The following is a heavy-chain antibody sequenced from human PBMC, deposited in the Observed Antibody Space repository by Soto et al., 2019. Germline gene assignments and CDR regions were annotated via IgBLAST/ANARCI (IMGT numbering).Heavy chain of an antibody. CDR1: WVTLTSSA. J-gene: IGHJ3*02. CDR3: ARPYYYHSSAPDAFDI. CDR2: IIPIFGTA. Sequence: SVKASCTASWVTLTSSAVQWVRQSPEQGLEWMGVIIPIFGTANYAQKFQGRVTITADESTSTAYMELSSLRSEDTAVYYCARPYYYHSSAPDAFDICGQGTMVT. D-gene: IGHD3-22*01. V-gene: IGHV1-69*13.